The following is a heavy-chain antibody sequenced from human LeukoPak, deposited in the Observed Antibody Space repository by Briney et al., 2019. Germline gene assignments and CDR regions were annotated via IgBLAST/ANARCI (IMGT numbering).Heavy chain of an antibody. V-gene: IGHV3-21*01. Sequence: PGGSLRLSCAASGFTFSSYSMNWVRQAPGKGLEWVSSISSSSSYIYYADSVKGRFTISRDNAKNSLYLQMNSLRAEDTAVYYCARDMDTTYLPYYWGQGTLVTVSS. CDR2: ISSSSSYI. CDR1: GFTFSSYS. J-gene: IGHJ4*02. D-gene: IGHD5-18*01. CDR3: ARDMDTTYLPYY.